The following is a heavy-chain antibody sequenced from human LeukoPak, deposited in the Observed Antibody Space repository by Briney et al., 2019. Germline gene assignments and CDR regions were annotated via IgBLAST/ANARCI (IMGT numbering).Heavy chain of an antibody. CDR3: ARDRSPGNFDY. CDR1: GFTFSSYS. J-gene: IGHJ4*02. Sequence: GGSLRLSCAASGFTFSSYSMNWVRQAPGKGLEWVSSISSSSSYLNYADSVKGRFTISRDNAKNSLYLQMNSLRAEDTAVYYCARDRSPGNFDYWGQGTLVTVSS. D-gene: IGHD3-10*01. CDR2: ISSSSSYL. V-gene: IGHV3-21*01.